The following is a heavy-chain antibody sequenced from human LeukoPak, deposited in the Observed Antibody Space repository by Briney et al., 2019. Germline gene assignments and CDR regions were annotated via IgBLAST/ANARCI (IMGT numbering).Heavy chain of an antibody. CDR2: ISSNGGST. CDR1: GFTFSSYA. CDR3: AKAGSGSYYKSRSGMDV. Sequence: PGGSLRLSCSASGFTFSSYAMHWVRQAPGKGLEYFSAISSNGGSTKYADSVKDRFTISRDNSKNTLYLQMSSLRAEDTAVYYCAKAGSGSYYKSRSGMDVWGKGTTVIVSS. J-gene: IGHJ6*04. D-gene: IGHD3-10*01. V-gene: IGHV3-64D*06.